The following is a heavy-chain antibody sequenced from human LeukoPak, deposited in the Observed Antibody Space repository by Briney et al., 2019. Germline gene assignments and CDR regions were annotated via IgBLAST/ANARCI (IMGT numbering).Heavy chain of an antibody. CDR2: INPDGSQK. D-gene: IGHD5-24*01. J-gene: IGHJ4*02. Sequence: PGGSLRLSCEASGFSFSRNWMSWARQAPGKGLEWVANINPDGSQKYYVDSVKGRFTISRDNTKSSLYLQMNSLGAEDTAVYYCARLLGTATIFDYWGQGTLVTVSS. V-gene: IGHV3-7*01. CDR3: ARLLGTATIFDY. CDR1: GFSFSRNW.